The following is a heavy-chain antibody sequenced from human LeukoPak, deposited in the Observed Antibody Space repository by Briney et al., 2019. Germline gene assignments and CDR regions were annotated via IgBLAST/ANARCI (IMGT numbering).Heavy chain of an antibody. CDR2: IGTSSSPI. CDR1: GFTFSSYS. CDR3: ARGFKTGGDERAY. J-gene: IGHJ4*02. D-gene: IGHD4-17*01. V-gene: IGHV3-48*01. Sequence: PGGSLRLSCAASGFTFSSYSMNWVRQAPGKGLERVSYIGTSSSPIYYADSVKGRFTISRDNARNSLYLQLNSLRAEDTAVYYCARGFKTGGDERAYWGQGTLVTVSS.